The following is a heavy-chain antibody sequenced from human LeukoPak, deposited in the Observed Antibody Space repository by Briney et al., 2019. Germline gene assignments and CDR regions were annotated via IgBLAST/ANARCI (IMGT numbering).Heavy chain of an antibody. Sequence: SETLSLTCAVYGGSFSGYYWSWIHQPPGKGLEWIGEINHSGSTNYNPSLKSRVTISVDTSKNQFSLKLSSVAAADTAVYYCARGRLIVATEGYYGMDVWGQGTTVTVSS. CDR2: INHSGST. J-gene: IGHJ6*02. CDR1: GGSFSGYY. CDR3: ARGRLIVATEGYYGMDV. D-gene: IGHD5-12*01. V-gene: IGHV4-34*01.